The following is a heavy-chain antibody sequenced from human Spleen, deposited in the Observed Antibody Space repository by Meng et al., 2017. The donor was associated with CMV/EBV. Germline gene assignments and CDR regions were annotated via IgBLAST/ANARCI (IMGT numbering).Heavy chain of an antibody. CDR1: VGSISSTNW. J-gene: IGHJ4*02. V-gene: IGHV4-4*02. D-gene: IGHD6-19*01. CDR3: ARGSESTGWYGAY. Sequence: AVAVGSISSTNWWSWVRQPPGKGLEWIGEIYHSGSANYNPSLKSRVTISVDKSKNQFSLKLSSVTAADTAIYYCARGSESTGWYGAYWGQGTLVTVSS. CDR2: IYHSGSA.